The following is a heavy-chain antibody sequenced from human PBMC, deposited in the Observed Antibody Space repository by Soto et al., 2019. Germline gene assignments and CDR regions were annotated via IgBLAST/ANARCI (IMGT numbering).Heavy chain of an antibody. CDR1: GYTFTRYT. D-gene: IGHD3-10*01. J-gene: IGHJ4*02. V-gene: IGHV1-3*01. CDR3: ARDRYDGSGSYTYFDY. Sequence: ASVKVSCKASGYTFTRYTIHWVRQAPGHRLEWMGRINAGNGNTEYSQRFQGRVTITRDTAASTAYMELSSLRSEDTAVYYCARDRYDGSGSYTYFDYWGQGTLVTVP. CDR2: INAGNGNT.